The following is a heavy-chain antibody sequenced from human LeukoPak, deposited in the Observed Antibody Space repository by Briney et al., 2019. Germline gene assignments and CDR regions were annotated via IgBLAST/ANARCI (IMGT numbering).Heavy chain of an antibody. Sequence: ASVKVSCKASGYTFTSYGISWVRQAPGQGPEWIGWISAHSGRTNYAQKLQGRVSMTTDTSTSTAYMELRSLRSDDTAMYYCARALSLSGPLMIVENGVVDYWGQGTLVTVSS. J-gene: IGHJ4*02. CDR2: ISAHSGRT. CDR3: ARALSLSGPLMIVENGVVDY. V-gene: IGHV1-18*01. CDR1: GYTFTSYG. D-gene: IGHD3-22*01.